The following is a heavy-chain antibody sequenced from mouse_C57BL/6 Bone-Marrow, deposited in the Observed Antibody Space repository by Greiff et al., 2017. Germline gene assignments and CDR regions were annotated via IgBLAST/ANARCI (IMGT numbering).Heavy chain of an antibody. CDR3: TVSTYAGTPMDY. Sequence: EVQLQQPGAELVRPGASVKLSCTASGFTINGDSMHWVKQRPEQGLEWIGWIDPANGDTNYTSKFQGKATITADTSSNTAYMQLSSLTSEDTAVXYCTVSTYAGTPMDYWGQGTTVTVSS. CDR1: GFTINGDS. D-gene: IGHD4-1*01. V-gene: IGHV14-4*01. J-gene: IGHJ4*01. CDR2: IDPANGDT.